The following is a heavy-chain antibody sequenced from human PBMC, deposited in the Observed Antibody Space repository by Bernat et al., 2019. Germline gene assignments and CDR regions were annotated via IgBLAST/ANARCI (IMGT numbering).Heavy chain of an antibody. Sequence: EVQLVESGGAVVQPGGSLRLSCATSGFTFDDYAMHWVRQVPGKGLEWVSLISGDGSSTYYADSVKGRFTISRDNSKNSLYLQMNSLRTEDTALFYCAKDMRYYRPFEGMDVWGQGTTVTVSS. V-gene: IGHV3-43*02. J-gene: IGHJ6*02. CDR1: GFTFDDYA. CDR2: ISGDGSST. D-gene: IGHD3-10*01. CDR3: AKDMRYYRPFEGMDV.